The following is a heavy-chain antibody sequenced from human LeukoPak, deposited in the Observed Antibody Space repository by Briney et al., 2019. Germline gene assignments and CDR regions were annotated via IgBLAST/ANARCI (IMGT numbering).Heavy chain of an antibody. V-gene: IGHV1-18*01. Sequence: GASVKVSCKASGYSFTSYGISWVRQAPGQGLEWMGWISAHNGNTKCAQEVQGRVTMTTDTSTSTAYMEMRSLRSDDTAVYYCARDLGNYFHFWGQGTLVTVSS. CDR2: ISAHNGNT. CDR1: GYSFTSYG. D-gene: IGHD3-10*01. CDR3: ARDLGNYFHF. J-gene: IGHJ4*02.